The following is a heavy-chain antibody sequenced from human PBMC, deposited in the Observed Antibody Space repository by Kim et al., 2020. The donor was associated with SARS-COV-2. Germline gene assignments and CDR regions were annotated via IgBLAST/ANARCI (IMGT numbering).Heavy chain of an antibody. CDR2: IYHSGST. CDR3: ASLSTNYGDFGFDP. J-gene: IGHJ5*02. D-gene: IGHD4-17*01. Sequence: SETLSLTCTVSGYSISSGYYWGWIRQPPGKGLEWIGSIYHSGSTYYNPSLKSRVTISVDTSKNQFSLKLSSVTAADTAVYYCASLSTNYGDFGFDPWGQG. V-gene: IGHV4-38-2*02. CDR1: GYSISSGYY.